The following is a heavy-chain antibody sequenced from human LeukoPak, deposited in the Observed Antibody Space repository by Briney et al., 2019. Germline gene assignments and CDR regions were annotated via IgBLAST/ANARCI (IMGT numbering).Heavy chain of an antibody. D-gene: IGHD3-10*01. J-gene: IGHJ4*02. CDR3: ARAVSPYYYGSGSYYSPYYFDY. V-gene: IGHV4-30-4*01. CDR2: IYYSGST. CDR1: GGSISSGDYY. Sequence: SETLSLTCTVSGGSISSGDYYWSWNRQPPGKGLEWIGYIYYSGSTYYNPSLKSRVTISVDTSKNQFSLKLSSVTAADTAVYYCARAVSPYYYGSGSYYSPYYFDYWGQGTLVTVSS.